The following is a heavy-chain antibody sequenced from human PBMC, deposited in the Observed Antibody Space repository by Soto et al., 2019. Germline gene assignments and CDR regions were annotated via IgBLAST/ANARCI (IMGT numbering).Heavy chain of an antibody. CDR1: GFTFGSYA. J-gene: IGHJ4*02. Sequence: PGGSLRLSCAASGFTFGSYAMSWGRQAPWRGLEWVSAISGSGGSTYYADSVKGRFTISRDNSKNTLYLQMNSLGAEDTAIYYCAKARGSSTPAPGSYWGQGSLVTVSS. V-gene: IGHV3-23*01. CDR3: AKARGSSTPAPGSY. D-gene: IGHD3-16*01. CDR2: ISGSGGST.